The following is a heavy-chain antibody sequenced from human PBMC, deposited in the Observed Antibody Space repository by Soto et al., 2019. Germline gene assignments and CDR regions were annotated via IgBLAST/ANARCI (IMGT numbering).Heavy chain of an antibody. D-gene: IGHD6-13*01. CDR1: GYSFTSYW. V-gene: IGHV5-51*01. CDR3: STSLTPVYAGKWGSYCYGLDV. CDR2: IYPGHSDT. Sequence: GESLQISCKGSGYSFTSYWIGWVRQMPGKGLEWMGIIYPGHSDTRYSPSFQGQVTISADKSISTAYLQWSSLKASDTDMYYCSTSLTPVYAGKWGSYCYGLDVWGQGTTVTVSS. J-gene: IGHJ6*02.